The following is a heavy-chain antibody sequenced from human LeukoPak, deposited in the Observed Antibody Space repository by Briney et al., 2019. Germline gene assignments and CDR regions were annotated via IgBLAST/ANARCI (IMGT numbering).Heavy chain of an antibody. V-gene: IGHV3-30*04. CDR1: GFTFSSYA. CDR2: ISYDGSNK. CDR3: ARGPGSGLDY. D-gene: IGHD6-19*01. J-gene: IGHJ4*02. Sequence: GGSLRLSCAASGFTFSSYAMHWVRQAPGKGLEWVAVISYDGSNKYYADSVKGRFTISRDNSKNTLYLQMNSLRAEDTAVYYCARGPGSGLDYWGQGTLVTVSS.